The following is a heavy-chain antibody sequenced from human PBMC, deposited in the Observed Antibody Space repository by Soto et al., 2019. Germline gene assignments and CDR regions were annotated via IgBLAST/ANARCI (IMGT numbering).Heavy chain of an antibody. CDR3: ARDSSGRHDY. V-gene: IGHV4-61*01. D-gene: IGHD3-22*01. CDR1: GGSVRSGSYY. Sequence: SETQSLTCSVSGGSVRSGSYYWTWIRQPPGKGLEWIGYIYQSGTTNYNASLKSRVTISIDTSKNQFFLKLNSVTAADTAVYYCARDSSGRHDYWGQGTLVTVSS. CDR2: IYQSGTT. J-gene: IGHJ4*02.